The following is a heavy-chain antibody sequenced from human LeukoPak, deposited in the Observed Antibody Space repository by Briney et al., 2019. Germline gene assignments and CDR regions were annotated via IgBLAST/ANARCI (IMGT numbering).Heavy chain of an antibody. V-gene: IGHV3-7*01. CDR3: ARTERTSIAARRIWYYFDY. D-gene: IGHD6-6*01. CDR1: GFTFSSYW. Sequence: GGSLRLSYAASGFTFSSYWMSWVRQAPGKGLEWVANIKQEGSEKYYVDSVKGRFTISRDNAKNSLYLQMNSLRAEDTAVYYCARTERTSIAARRIWYYFDYWGQGTLVTDSS. J-gene: IGHJ4*02. CDR2: IKQEGSEK.